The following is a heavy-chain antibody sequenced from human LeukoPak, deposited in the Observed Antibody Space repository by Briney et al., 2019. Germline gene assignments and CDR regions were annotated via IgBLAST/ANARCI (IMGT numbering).Heavy chain of an antibody. CDR3: ARHALKRQLLPTLPRRLFYYYMDV. CDR2: INHSGST. V-gene: IGHV4-34*01. D-gene: IGHD2-2*01. J-gene: IGHJ6*03. CDR1: GGSFSGYY. Sequence: PSETLSLTCAVYGGSFSGYYWSWIRQPPGKGLEWIGEINHSGSTNYNPSLKSRVTISVDTSKNQFSLKLSSVTAADTAVYYCARHALKRQLLPTLPRRLFYYYMDVWGKGTTVTVSS.